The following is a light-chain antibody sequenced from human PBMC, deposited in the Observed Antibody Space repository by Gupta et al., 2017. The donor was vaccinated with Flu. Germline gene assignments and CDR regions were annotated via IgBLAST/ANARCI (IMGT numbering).Light chain of an antibody. V-gene: IGLV1-51*02. CDR2: ENN. J-gene: IGLJ3*02. Sequence: QSVLTQPPSMSAAPGQKVTISCSGSTSNIGNSYSSWYQQLPGTAPKLLIYENNKRPHGIPYRVFGSKFGTAATLGXPGXQTGDEXYYFCATWDNRLRAWVFGGGTNLTXL. CDR1: TSNIGNSY. CDR3: ATWDNRLRAWV.